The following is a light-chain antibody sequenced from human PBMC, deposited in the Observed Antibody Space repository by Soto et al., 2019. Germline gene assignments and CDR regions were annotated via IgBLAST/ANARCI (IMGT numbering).Light chain of an antibody. J-gene: IGKJ5*01. V-gene: IGKV3-11*01. Sequence: EIVLTQFPATLSLSPGERVTLSCRASQGVSNYLAWYQQKPGQAPRLLIYDASTRATGISARFSGSGSGTDFTLTISSLDPEDFAFYYCQQRYNWPPTFGQGTRLEIK. CDR1: QGVSNY. CDR2: DAS. CDR3: QQRYNWPPT.